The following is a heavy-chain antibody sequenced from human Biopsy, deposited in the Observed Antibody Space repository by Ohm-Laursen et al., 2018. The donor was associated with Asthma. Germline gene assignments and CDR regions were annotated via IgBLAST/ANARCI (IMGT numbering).Heavy chain of an antibody. CDR3: AKDVFPGWELRRGPDY. CDR1: GFAFSNYG. Sequence: SLRLSCAASGFAFSNYGMHWVRQAPGKGLDWVAVISFDGSNKNYTDSVKGRFTISRDNSRNTLHLQMNSLRAEDTAVYYCAKDVFPGWELRRGPDYWGQGTLVTVSS. D-gene: IGHD1-26*01. J-gene: IGHJ4*02. CDR2: ISFDGSNK. V-gene: IGHV3-30*18.